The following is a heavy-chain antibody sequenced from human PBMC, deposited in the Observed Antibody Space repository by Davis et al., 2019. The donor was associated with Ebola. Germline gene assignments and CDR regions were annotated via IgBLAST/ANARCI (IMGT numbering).Heavy chain of an antibody. V-gene: IGHV3-23*01. CDR3: VKASGSSRWYEWFDP. D-gene: IGHD6-13*01. CDR2: LGTSADT. Sequence: GGSLRLSCAASGFVFRNYVMSWVRQAPGKGLEWVSTLGTSADTYYADSVKGRFTISRDNSKNTLYLQMSSLRAEDTAVYYCVKASGSSRWYEWFDPWGQGTLVTVSS. J-gene: IGHJ5*02. CDR1: GFVFRNYV.